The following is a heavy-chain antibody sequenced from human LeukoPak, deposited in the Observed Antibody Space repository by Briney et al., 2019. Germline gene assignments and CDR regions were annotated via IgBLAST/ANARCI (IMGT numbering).Heavy chain of an antibody. J-gene: IGHJ4*02. CDR2: IIPIFGTA. V-gene: IGHV1-69*06. CDR3: AREVSSVVAAYYDY. Sequence: SVKVPCKASGGTFSSYAISWVRQAPGQGLEWMGGIIPIFGTANYAQKFQGRVTITADKSTGTAYMELSSLRSEDTAVYYCAREVSSVVAAYYDYWGQGTLVTVSS. CDR1: GGTFSSYA. D-gene: IGHD2-15*01.